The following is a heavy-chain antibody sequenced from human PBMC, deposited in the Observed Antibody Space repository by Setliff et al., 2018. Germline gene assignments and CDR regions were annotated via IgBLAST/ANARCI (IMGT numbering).Heavy chain of an antibody. CDR2: IYHSGST. J-gene: IGHJ4*02. Sequence: SETLSLTCAVSGYSISSDYYWGWIRQPPGKGLEWIGSIYHSGSTYYNPSLKSRVTISVDTSKNQFSLKLSSVTAADTAVYYCASTIAAAGTAADYWGQGTLVTSPQ. D-gene: IGHD6-13*01. V-gene: IGHV4-38-2*01. CDR1: GYSISSDYY. CDR3: ASTIAAAGTAADY.